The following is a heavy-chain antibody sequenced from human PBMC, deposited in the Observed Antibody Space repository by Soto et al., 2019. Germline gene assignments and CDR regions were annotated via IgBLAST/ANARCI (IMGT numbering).Heavy chain of an antibody. CDR2: IAAYNGHT. CDR1: GYTFTTYI. Sequence: QVQLVQSGTEVKKPGASVKVSCKTSGYTFTTYIITWVRQAPGQGLEWVGWIAAYNGHTNYAQKFQDRVTMTMDTSTSTAYMELMSLRSDGTAVYYCARANVLMAYPSFDYWGQGTRVTVSS. D-gene: IGHD2-8*01. CDR3: ARANVLMAYPSFDY. V-gene: IGHV1-18*01. J-gene: IGHJ4*02.